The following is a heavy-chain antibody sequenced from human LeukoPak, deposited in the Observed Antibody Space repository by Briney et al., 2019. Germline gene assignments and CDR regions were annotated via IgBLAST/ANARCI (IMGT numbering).Heavy chain of an antibody. V-gene: IGHV4-38-2*02. CDR1: NYSISNSLY. J-gene: IGHJ6*03. CDR3: AGGTYGYYMDV. D-gene: IGHD4-17*01. Sequence: PSETLSHTCSGSNYSISNSLYWGWLRQPPGKGLEWIGSIYRSGSTFYNPSLKSRVTISLDTSKNQFSLKLSSVTAADTAVYFCAGGTYGYYMDVWGKGTTVTVSS. CDR2: IYRSGST.